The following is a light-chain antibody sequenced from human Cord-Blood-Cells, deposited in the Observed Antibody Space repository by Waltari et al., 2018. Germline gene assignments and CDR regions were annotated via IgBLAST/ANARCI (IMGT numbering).Light chain of an antibody. CDR2: WAS. CDR1: QSVLYSSNNKNY. V-gene: IGKV4-1*01. J-gene: IGKJ4*01. CDR3: QQYYSTPLT. Sequence: DIVMTQSPDSLAVSVGERAPINCKSSQSVLYSSNNKNYLAWYQQKPGQPPKLLIYWASTRESGVPDRFSGSGSGTDFTLTISSLQAEDVAVYYCQQYYSTPLTFGGGTKVEIK.